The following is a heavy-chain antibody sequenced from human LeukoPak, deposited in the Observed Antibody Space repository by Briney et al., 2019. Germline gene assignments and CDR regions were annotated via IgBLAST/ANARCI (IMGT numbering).Heavy chain of an antibody. J-gene: IGHJ4*02. CDR2: ISNRISTI. Sequence: PGGSLRLSCAASGFTFSRYSMNWVRQAPGKGLEWVSYISNRISTIYYADSVKGRLTISRDNAKNSLYLQMNSLRDEDTAVYYCARDLDYYGSGNDYWGQGTLVTVSS. CDR1: GFTFSRYS. V-gene: IGHV3-48*02. CDR3: ARDLDYYGSGNDY. D-gene: IGHD3-10*01.